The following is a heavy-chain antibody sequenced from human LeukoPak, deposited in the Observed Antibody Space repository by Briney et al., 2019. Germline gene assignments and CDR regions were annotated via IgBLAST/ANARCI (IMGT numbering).Heavy chain of an antibody. J-gene: IGHJ4*02. V-gene: IGHV4-39*07. CDR3: ARVDY. CDR1: GGSISSSSYY. Sequence: SEALSFTCTVSGGSISSSSYYWGWIRQPPGKGLEWIGSIYYSGSTYYNPSLRSRVTISVDTSKNQFSLKLSSVTAADTAVYYCARVDYWGQGTLVTVSS. CDR2: IYYSGST.